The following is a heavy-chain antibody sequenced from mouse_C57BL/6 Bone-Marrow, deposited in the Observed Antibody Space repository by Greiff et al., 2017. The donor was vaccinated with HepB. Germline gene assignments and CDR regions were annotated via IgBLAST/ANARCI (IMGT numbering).Heavy chain of an antibody. V-gene: IGHV5-17*01. D-gene: IGHD1-1*01. CDR2: ISSGSGTI. Sequence: DVKLVESGGGLVKPGGSLKLSCAASGFTFSDYGMHWVRQAPEKGLEWVAYISSGSGTIYYADTVKGRFTISRDNAKNTLFLQMTSLRSEDTAMYYCARGCYYYGSWFAYWGQGTLVTVSA. CDR3: ARGCYYYGSWFAY. CDR1: GFTFSDYG. J-gene: IGHJ3*01.